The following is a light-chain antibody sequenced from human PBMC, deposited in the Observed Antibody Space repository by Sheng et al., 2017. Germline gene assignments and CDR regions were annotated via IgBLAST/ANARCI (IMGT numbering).Light chain of an antibody. CDR2: RAS. Sequence: DIQLTQSPSFLSASVGDGVTITCRASQGISSSLAWYQQQPGKAPKLLIFRASTLQSGVPSRFSGSGSGTEFTLTISSLQPEDFATYYCQQFNSYPFTFGPGPTVDIK. J-gene: IGKJ3*01. CDR1: QGISSS. V-gene: IGKV1-9*01. CDR3: QQFNSYPFT.